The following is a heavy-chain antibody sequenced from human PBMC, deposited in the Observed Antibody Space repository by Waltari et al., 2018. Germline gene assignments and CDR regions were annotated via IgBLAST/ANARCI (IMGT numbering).Heavy chain of an antibody. CDR2: VDPEDGET. V-gene: IGHV1-69-2*01. D-gene: IGHD1-26*01. Sequence: EVQLVQSGAEVKKPGATVKISCKVSGYTFTDYYMHWVQQAPGKGLEWMGLVDPEDGETIYAEKFQGRVTIPADTSTDTAYMELSSLRSEDMAVYYCATGVVVGATRGGYNWFDPWGQGTLVTVSS. J-gene: IGHJ5*02. CDR1: GYTFTDYY. CDR3: ATGVVVGATRGGYNWFDP.